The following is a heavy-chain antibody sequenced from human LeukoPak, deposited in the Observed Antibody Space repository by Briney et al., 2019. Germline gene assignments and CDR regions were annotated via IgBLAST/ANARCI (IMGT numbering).Heavy chain of an antibody. V-gene: IGHV1-69*13. CDR1: GGTFSSNA. D-gene: IGHD3/OR15-3a*01. Sequence: SVKVSCKASGGTFSSNAISWVRQAPGQGLEWMGGIIPIFGTASYAQKFQGRVTITADESTSTAYMELSSLRSEDTAVYYCARAVDPNYYYGMDVWGKGTTVTVSS. CDR3: ARAVDPNYYYGMDV. CDR2: IIPIFGTA. J-gene: IGHJ6*04.